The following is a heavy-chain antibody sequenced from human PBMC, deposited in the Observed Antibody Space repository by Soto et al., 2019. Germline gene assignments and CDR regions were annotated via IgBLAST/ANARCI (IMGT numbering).Heavy chain of an antibody. J-gene: IGHJ3*02. Sequence: ASVKVSCKASGYTFGGFYIHWMRQAPGQGLEWVGSINSNSGATTYAQKFQDSVAMTRDTSVSTAYMDLNRLTYDDTAIYYCAIIMTHSDSFDIWGQGTMVTVSS. CDR2: INSNSGAT. V-gene: IGHV1-2*04. CDR1: GYTFGGFY. D-gene: IGHD3-16*01. CDR3: AIIMTHSDSFDI.